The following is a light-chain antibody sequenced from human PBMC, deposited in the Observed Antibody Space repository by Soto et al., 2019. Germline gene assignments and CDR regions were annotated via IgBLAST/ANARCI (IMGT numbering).Light chain of an antibody. CDR1: RSVSGSY. CDR2: SAS. Sequence: EIVFKKSPCTLSLSTGERVSLSCRASRSVSGSYLAWYQQKPGQAPRVLIYSASLRATGIPDRFSGSGSGTDFSLTISRLEPEDFAVYYCQLYGCLPITFCQGTRLEI. V-gene: IGKV3-20*01. J-gene: IGKJ5*01. CDR3: QLYGCLPIT.